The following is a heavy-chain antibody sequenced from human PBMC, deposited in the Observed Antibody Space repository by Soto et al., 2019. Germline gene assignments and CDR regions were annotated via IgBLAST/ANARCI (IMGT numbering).Heavy chain of an antibody. CDR3: ARTGIAADRHNWFDP. V-gene: IGHV5-51*01. Sequence: GESLKISCKGSGYSFTSYWIGWVRQMPGKGLEWMGIIYPGDSDTRYSPSFQGQVTISADKSISTAYLQWSSLKASDTAMYYWARTGIAADRHNWFDPWGQGTLVTVSS. CDR1: GYSFTSYW. J-gene: IGHJ5*02. D-gene: IGHD6-25*01. CDR2: IYPGDSDT.